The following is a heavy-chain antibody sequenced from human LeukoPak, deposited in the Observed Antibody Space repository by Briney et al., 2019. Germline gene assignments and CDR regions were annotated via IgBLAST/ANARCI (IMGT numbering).Heavy chain of an antibody. Sequence: SETLSLTCTISGGSISSSSYYWGWIRQPPGKGLEWIGSIYYSGSTYYNPSLKSRVTISVDTSKNQFSLKLSSVTAADTAVYYCARRRVVVVAATLESSGFDYWGQGTLVTVSS. J-gene: IGHJ4*02. CDR2: IYYSGST. D-gene: IGHD2-15*01. CDR3: ARRRVVVVAATLESSGFDY. CDR1: GGSISSSSYY. V-gene: IGHV4-39*07.